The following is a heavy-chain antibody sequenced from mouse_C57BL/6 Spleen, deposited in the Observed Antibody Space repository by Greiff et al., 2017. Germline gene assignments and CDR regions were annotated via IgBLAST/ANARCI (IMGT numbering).Heavy chain of an antibody. J-gene: IGHJ4*01. CDR2: IWRGGST. Sequence: QVQLQQSGPGLEQPSPSLSITCTVSGFSLTSYGVHWVRQSPGKGLEWLGVIWRGGSTDYNAAFMSRLSITKDNSYSHVCCMMNSLQADDTAIYYCAKAEFYAMDYWGQGTSVTVSS. V-gene: IGHV2-5*01. CDR3: AKAEFYAMDY. CDR1: GFSLTSYG.